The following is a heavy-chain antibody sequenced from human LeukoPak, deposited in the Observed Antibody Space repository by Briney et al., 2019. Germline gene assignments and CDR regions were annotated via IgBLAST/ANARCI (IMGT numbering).Heavy chain of an antibody. J-gene: IGHJ4*02. D-gene: IGHD3-22*01. V-gene: IGHV1-18*01. CDR2: ISAYNGNT. CDR1: GYTFTSYG. Sequence: ASVKVSCKASGYTFTSYGISWVRQAPGQGLEWMGWISAYNGNTNYAQKLQGRVTMTTDTSTSTAYMELRSLRSDDTAVYYCARDYGSSGYYFHSIDYWGQGTLVTVSS. CDR3: ARDYGSSGYYFHSIDY.